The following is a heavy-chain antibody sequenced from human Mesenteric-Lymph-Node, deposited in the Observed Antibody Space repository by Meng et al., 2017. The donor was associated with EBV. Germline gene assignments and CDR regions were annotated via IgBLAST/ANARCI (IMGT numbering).Heavy chain of an antibody. CDR2: INPSSGGT. V-gene: IGHV1-46*01. CDR1: GYTFISNY. J-gene: IGHJ5*02. CDR3: TRVVYREFDP. D-gene: IGHD5/OR15-5a*01. Sequence: QVVLMQSGAEVKKPGVSVKVSCKAYGYTFISNYIHGVRQAPGQGPEWMGVINPSSGGTSYAQKFQGRVTMTRDTSTSTVYMEVISLRSDDTAVYYCTRVVYREFDPWGQGTLVTVSS.